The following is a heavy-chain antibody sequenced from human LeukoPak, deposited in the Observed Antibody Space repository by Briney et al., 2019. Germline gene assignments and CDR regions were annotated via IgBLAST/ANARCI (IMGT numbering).Heavy chain of an antibody. CDR2: ISGSGGST. J-gene: IGHJ4*02. CDR3: AKDSSGNYYGALGY. V-gene: IGHV3-23*01. Sequence: TGGSLRLSCAASGFTFSSYAMSWVRQAPGKGLEWVSAISGSGGSTYYADSVKGRFTISRDNSKNTLYLQMNSLRAEDAAVYHCAKDSSGNYYGALGYWGQGTLVTVSS. D-gene: IGHD3-22*01. CDR1: GFTFSSYA.